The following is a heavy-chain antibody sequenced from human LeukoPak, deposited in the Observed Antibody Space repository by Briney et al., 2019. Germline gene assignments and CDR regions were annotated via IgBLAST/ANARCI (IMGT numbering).Heavy chain of an antibody. V-gene: IGHV3-21*01. CDR1: RFTFSSYT. CDR3: ARDFLGESVAAGP. CDR2: ISPSGSST. D-gene: IGHD6-25*01. J-gene: IGHJ5*02. Sequence: GGSLRLSCTGSRFTFSSYTMNWVRQTPGERLEWASSISPSGSSTWNTHPVKGRFTISRENARNSVHLQMTIRRVDDTAVYFCARDFLGESVAAGPWGQGILVTVSS.